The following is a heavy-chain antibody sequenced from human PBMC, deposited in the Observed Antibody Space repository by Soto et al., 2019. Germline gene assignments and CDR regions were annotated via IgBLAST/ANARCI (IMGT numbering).Heavy chain of an antibody. V-gene: IGHV3-48*03. Sequence: GGSLRLSCVASGFPFSSYEMNWVRQAPGKGLEWVSYISSSGSTIYYADSVKGRFTISRDNAKNSLYLQMNSLRAEDTAVYYCARDSIAARPRLFDYWGQGTLVTVSS. D-gene: IGHD6-6*01. CDR1: GFPFSSYE. CDR3: ARDSIAARPRLFDY. J-gene: IGHJ4*02. CDR2: ISSSGSTI.